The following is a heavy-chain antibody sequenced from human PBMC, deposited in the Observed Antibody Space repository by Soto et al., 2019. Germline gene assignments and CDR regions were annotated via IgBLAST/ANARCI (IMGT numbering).Heavy chain of an antibody. J-gene: IGHJ4*02. V-gene: IGHV1-24*01. CDR2: FDPEDGET. Sequence: ASVKVSCKVSGYTLTELSMHWVRQAPGKGLEWMGGFDPEDGETIYAQKFQGRVTMTEDTSTDTAYMELSSLRSGDTAVYYCATASGYSGYDFSLDFDYWGQGTLVTVS. D-gene: IGHD5-12*01. CDR1: GYTLTELS. CDR3: ATASGYSGYDFSLDFDY.